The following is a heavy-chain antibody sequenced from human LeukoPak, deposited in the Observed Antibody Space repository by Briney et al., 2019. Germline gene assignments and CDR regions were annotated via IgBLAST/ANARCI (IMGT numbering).Heavy chain of an antibody. CDR3: ARDVGASAPDAFDI. J-gene: IGHJ3*02. V-gene: IGHV3-21*01. CDR2: ISTSSNYI. D-gene: IGHD1-26*01. Sequence: PGGSLRLSCTASGFTFSTYNMNWVSQAPGKGLEWVSSISTSSNYIYYEDSVEGRFTISRDNAKNSLYLQMNSLRVEDTDVYYCARDVGASAPDAFDIWGQGIMVTVSS. CDR1: GFTFSTYN.